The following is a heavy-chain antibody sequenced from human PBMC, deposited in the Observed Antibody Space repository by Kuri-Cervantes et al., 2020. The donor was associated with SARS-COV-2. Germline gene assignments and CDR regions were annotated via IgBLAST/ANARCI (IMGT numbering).Heavy chain of an antibody. V-gene: IGHV3-23*01. J-gene: IGHJ4*02. Sequence: GESLKISCGASGFTFSHYAMSWFRQAPGKGLEWVSTITISGLSTHYADSVKGRFTISRDNSKNTVYLQMNSLRADDTAVYFCARRYYDSSGYWEYFDYWGQGTLVTVSS. D-gene: IGHD3-22*01. CDR3: ARRYYDSSGYWEYFDY. CDR2: ITISGLST. CDR1: GFTFSHYA.